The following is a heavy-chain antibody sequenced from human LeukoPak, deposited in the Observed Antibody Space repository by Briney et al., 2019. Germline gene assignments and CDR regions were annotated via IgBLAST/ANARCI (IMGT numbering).Heavy chain of an antibody. J-gene: IGHJ4*02. CDR1: GFTFSSYS. Sequence: GGSLRLSCAASGFTFSSYSMNWVRQAPGKGLEWVSSISSSSSYIYYADSVKGRFTISRDNSKNTLYLQMNSLRAEDTAVYYCAKDRNLYCSGGSCYSDQFDYWGQGTLVTVSS. V-gene: IGHV3-21*01. CDR2: ISSSSSYI. CDR3: AKDRNLYCSGGSCYSDQFDY. D-gene: IGHD2-15*01.